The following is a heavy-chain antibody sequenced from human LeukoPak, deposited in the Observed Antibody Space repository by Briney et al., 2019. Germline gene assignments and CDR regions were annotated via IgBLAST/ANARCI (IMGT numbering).Heavy chain of an antibody. CDR2: INPSGGST. V-gene: IGHV1-46*01. CDR1: GYTFTSYY. J-gene: IGHJ4*02. D-gene: IGHD6-19*01. Sequence: ASVKVSCKASGYTFTSYYMHWVRQAPGQGLEWMGIINPSGGSTSYAQKFQGRVTMTRDMSTSTVYMELSSLRAEDTAVYYCAKDHGPGSGWDVGVFDYWGQGTLVTVSS. CDR3: AKDHGPGSGWDVGVFDY.